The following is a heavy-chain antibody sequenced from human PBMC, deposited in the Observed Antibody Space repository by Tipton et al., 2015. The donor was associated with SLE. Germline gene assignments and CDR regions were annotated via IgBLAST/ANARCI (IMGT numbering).Heavy chain of an antibody. D-gene: IGHD2-15*01. J-gene: IGHJ4*02. Sequence: SLRLSCTASGFTFGDYAMSWFRQAPGKGLEWVGFIRSKAYGGTTEYAASVKGRFTVSRDDSKGIAYLQMNSLKTEDTAVYYCTRYYCSGGSCPFDYWGQGTLVTVSS. CDR3: TRYYCSGGSCPFDY. CDR2: IRSKAYGGTT. CDR1: GFTFGDYA. V-gene: IGHV3-49*03.